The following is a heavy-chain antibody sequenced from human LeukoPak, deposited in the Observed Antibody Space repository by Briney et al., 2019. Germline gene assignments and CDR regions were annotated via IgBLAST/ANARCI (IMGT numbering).Heavy chain of an antibody. CDR2: ISSSSSSI. J-gene: IGHJ4*02. D-gene: IGHD4-17*01. CDR1: GFTFSTYS. CDR3: AKLIAGDYFTLPQYFDY. Sequence: PGGSLRLSCTTSGFTFSTYSMNWVRQAPGKGLEWISYISSSSSSIYYADSVKGRFTISRDNSKNTLYLQMNSLRAEDTAVYYCAKLIAGDYFTLPQYFDYWGQGTLVTVSS. V-gene: IGHV3-48*01.